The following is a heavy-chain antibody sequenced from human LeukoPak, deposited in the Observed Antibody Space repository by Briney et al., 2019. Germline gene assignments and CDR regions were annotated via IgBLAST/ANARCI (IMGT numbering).Heavy chain of an antibody. Sequence: SETLSLTCSVSDGSINSYYWNWIRRPPGKGLEWIGYIYYNGNTNYSPSLKSRVTMSVDTSKNLFSLKVSPVTAADTAVYYCARGRSNYYGMDVWGQGTTVTVSS. V-gene: IGHV4-59*01. D-gene: IGHD1-26*01. CDR3: ARGRSNYYGMDV. CDR1: DGSINSYY. J-gene: IGHJ6*02. CDR2: IYYNGNT.